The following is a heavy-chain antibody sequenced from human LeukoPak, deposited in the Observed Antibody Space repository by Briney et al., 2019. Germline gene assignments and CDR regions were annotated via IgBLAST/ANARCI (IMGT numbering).Heavy chain of an antibody. CDR3: ARASVGNSVAYYFDY. CDR1: GFTFSDYY. D-gene: IGHD4-23*01. V-gene: IGHV3-11*01. CDR2: ISSSGSTI. Sequence: GRSLRLSCAASGFTFSDYYMSWIRQAPGKGLEWVSYISSSGSTIYYADSVKGRFTISRDNAKNSLYLQMNSLRAEDTAVYYCARASVGNSVAYYFDYWGQGTLVTVSS. J-gene: IGHJ4*02.